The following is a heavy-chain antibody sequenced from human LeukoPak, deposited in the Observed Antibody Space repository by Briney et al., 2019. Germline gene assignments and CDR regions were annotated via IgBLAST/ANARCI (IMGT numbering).Heavy chain of an antibody. Sequence: PSETLSLTCTVSGGSISSYYWSWIRQPPGKGLEWIGYIYYSGSTNYNPSLKSRVTISVDTSKNHFSLKLSSVTAADTAVYSCARVTITGTLYWFDPWGQGTLVTVSS. V-gene: IGHV4-59*01. J-gene: IGHJ5*02. CDR3: ARVTITGTLYWFDP. CDR2: IYYSGST. D-gene: IGHD1-7*01. CDR1: GGSISSYY.